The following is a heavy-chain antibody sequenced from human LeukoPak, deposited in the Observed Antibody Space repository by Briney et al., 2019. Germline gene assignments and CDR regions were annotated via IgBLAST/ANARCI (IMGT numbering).Heavy chain of an antibody. CDR3: ARGRGEMDGYNYHFDY. Sequence: SETLSLTCAVYGGSFSGYYWSWIRQPPGKGLEWIGEINHSGSTNYNPSLKSRVTISVDTSKNQFSLKLSSVTAADTAVYYCARGRGEMDGYNYHFDYWGQGTLVTVSS. CDR1: GGSFSGYY. J-gene: IGHJ4*02. D-gene: IGHD5-24*01. CDR2: INHSGST. V-gene: IGHV4-34*01.